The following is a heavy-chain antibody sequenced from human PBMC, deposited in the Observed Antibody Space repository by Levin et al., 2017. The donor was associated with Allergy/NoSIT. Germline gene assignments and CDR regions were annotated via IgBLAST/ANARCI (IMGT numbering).Heavy chain of an antibody. CDR3: AGGWGGGTYGYYGMDV. CDR1: GGSISNYY. V-gene: IGHV4-4*07. Sequence: SETLSLTCTVSGGSISNYYWSWIRQPAGKGLEWIGHIHTSGNTNYNPSLKSRVTTSVDTSKNQFSLKLSSLTAADTAAYYCAGGWGGGTYGYYGMDVWGQGTTVTVSS. J-gene: IGHJ6*02. CDR2: IHTSGNT. D-gene: IGHD3-16*01.